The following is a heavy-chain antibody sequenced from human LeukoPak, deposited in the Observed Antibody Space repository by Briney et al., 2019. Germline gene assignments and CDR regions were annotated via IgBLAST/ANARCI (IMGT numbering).Heavy chain of an antibody. Sequence: GGSLRLSCAASGFTFGNFWMSWVRQAPGKGLEWVANINQPGSAEYYVDSVKGRFTISRDNAKNSLSLQMNSLRAEDTAMYFCARAEITGTVDYWGQGTLVTVSS. CDR1: GFTFGNFW. CDR3: ARAEITGTVDY. CDR2: INQPGSAE. V-gene: IGHV3-7*01. D-gene: IGHD1-20*01. J-gene: IGHJ4*01.